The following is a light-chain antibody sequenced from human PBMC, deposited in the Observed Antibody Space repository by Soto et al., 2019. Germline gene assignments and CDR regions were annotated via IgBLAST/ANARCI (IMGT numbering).Light chain of an antibody. CDR3: NSHTSSSTLV. V-gene: IGLV2-14*01. J-gene: IGLJ2*01. CDR2: EVT. CDR1: SSDVGGYNY. Sequence: QSALTQPASVSGSPGQSITISCTGTSSDVGGYNYVSWYQQHPGKAPKLMIYEVTNRPSGVSNRFSGSKSGNTASLTISGLQAEDEAYYYCNSHTSSSTLVFGGGTKLTVL.